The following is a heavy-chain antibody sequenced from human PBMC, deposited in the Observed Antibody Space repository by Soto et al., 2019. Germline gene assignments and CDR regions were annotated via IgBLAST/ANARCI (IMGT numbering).Heavy chain of an antibody. CDR2: IYYSGST. Sequence: QVQLQESGPGLVRPSETLSLTCTVSGGSISSYYWSWIRQPPGKGLEWIGYIYYSGSTNYNPSLKRRVTISVDPSKHQFSRKLSSVAAADTAVYYCARRYGDAVDLWGQGPLVTVSS. D-gene: IGHD4-17*01. CDR1: GGSISSYY. V-gene: IGHV4-59*01. CDR3: ARRYGDAVDL. J-gene: IGHJ4*02.